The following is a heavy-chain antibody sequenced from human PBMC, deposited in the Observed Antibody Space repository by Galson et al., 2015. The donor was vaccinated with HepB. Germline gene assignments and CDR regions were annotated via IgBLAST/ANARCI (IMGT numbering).Heavy chain of an antibody. V-gene: IGHV1-18*01. Sequence: SVKVSCKASGYTFTSYGISWVRQAPGQGLEWMGWISAYNGNTNYAQKLQGRVTMTTDTSTSTAYMELRSLRSDDTAVYYCAREGDILTGYRAGYYFDYWGQGTLVTVS. CDR1: GYTFTSYG. CDR3: AREGDILTGYRAGYYFDY. J-gene: IGHJ4*02. CDR2: ISAYNGNT. D-gene: IGHD3-9*01.